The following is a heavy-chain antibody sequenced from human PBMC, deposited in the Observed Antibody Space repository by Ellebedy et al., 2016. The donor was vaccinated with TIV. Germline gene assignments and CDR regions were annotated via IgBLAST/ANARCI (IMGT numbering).Heavy chain of an antibody. CDR3: AREMVRGVIGAFDI. D-gene: IGHD3-10*01. CDR2: IYDSGST. J-gene: IGHJ3*02. CDR1: GGSISSGGYY. V-gene: IGHV4-31*03. Sequence: SETLSLXXTVSGGSISSGGYYWSWIRQHPGKGLEWIGYIYDSGSTNYNPSLKSRVTISLDTSKNQFSLKLSSVTAADTAVHYCAREMVRGVIGAFDIWGQGTMVTVSS.